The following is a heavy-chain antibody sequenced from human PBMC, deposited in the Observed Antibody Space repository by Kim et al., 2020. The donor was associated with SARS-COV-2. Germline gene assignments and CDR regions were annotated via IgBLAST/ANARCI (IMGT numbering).Heavy chain of an antibody. Sequence: GGSLRLSCAASGFHFSDYYMSWIRQAPGKGLEWVSYISNSGFTTHYADSVKGRFTISRDNAKNSLYLQMNSLRAEDTAVYYCARVGSTVAAGSIDYWSQGTLVTVSS. V-gene: IGHV3-11*01. D-gene: IGHD6-13*01. CDR1: GFHFSDYY. J-gene: IGHJ4*02. CDR3: ARVGSTVAAGSIDY. CDR2: ISNSGFTT.